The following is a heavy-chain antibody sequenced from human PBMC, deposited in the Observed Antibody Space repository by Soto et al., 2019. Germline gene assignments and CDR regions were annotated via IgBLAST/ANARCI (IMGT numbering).Heavy chain of an antibody. J-gene: IGHJ6*02. CDR1: GFTFSTYA. CDR2: LSGSGGST. CDR3: AREHLYGQNRYYYYYYGMDV. Sequence: GGSLRLSCAASGFTFSTYAMSWVRQAPGKGLEWVSALSGSGGSTYYADSVKGRFTISRDNSKNTLYLQMNSLRAEDTAVYYCAREHLYGQNRYYYYYYGMDVWGQGTTVTVSS. D-gene: IGHD3-10*01. V-gene: IGHV3-23*01.